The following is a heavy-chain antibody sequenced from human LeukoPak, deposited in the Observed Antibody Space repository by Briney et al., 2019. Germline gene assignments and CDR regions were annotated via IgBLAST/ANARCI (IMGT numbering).Heavy chain of an antibody. D-gene: IGHD6-13*01. J-gene: IGHJ4*02. Sequence: GGSLRLSCTASGFTFSDCAMSWVRQAPGKGLEWVSSITYRSSPIYYADSVKGRFTISRDNAKNSLYLQMDSLRAGDTAVYYCARAYPPLRTAAAGDQWGQGTLVTVSS. V-gene: IGHV3-21*01. CDR2: ITYRSSPI. CDR3: ARAYPPLRTAAAGDQ. CDR1: GFTFSDCA.